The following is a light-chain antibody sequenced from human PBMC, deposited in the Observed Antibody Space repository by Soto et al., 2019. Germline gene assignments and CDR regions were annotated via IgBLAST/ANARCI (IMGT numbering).Light chain of an antibody. J-gene: IGLJ3*02. CDR1: SSNIGSNY. CDR2: RNN. Sequence: QSVLTQPPSASGTPGQRVTISCSGSSSNIGSNYVYWYQQLPGTAPKLLIYRNNQRPSGVPDRFSGSKSGTSASLAISGLRSEDEADYYCAAWDDSLSGPVFGGGTKVTAL. V-gene: IGLV1-47*01. CDR3: AAWDDSLSGPV.